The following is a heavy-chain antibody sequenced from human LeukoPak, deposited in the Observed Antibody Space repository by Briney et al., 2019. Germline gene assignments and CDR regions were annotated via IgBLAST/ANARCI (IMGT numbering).Heavy chain of an antibody. CDR2: ISYDGSNK. J-gene: IGHJ6*03. Sequence: GGSLRLSCVASGFTFSHYTMHWVRQAPGKGLEWEAVISYDGSNKYYADSVKGRFTISRDNSKNTLYLQMNSLRAEDTAVYYCARDSSSWPGGYYYMDVWGKGTTVTVSS. CDR3: ARDSSSWPGGYYYMDV. CDR1: GFTFSHYT. V-gene: IGHV3-30*04. D-gene: IGHD6-13*01.